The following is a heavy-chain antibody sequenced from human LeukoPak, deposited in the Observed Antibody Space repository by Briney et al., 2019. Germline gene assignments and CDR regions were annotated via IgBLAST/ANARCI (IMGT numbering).Heavy chain of an antibody. J-gene: IGHJ6*02. D-gene: IGHD2-2*02. V-gene: IGHV3-7*01. CDR2: IKKDGSEI. CDR3: ARRRSGDQTYPRYGMDV. Sequence: GGSLRLSCAASEFTFSSYWMSWVRQAPGKGLEWVATIKKDGSEIYYVDSVKGRFTISRDNAKHSPYLQMNTLRGDDTAVYYCARRRSGDQTYPRYGMDVWGQGTTVTVSS. CDR1: EFTFSSYW.